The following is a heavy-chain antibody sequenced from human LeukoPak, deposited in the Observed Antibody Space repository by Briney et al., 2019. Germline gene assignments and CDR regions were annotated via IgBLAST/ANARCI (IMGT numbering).Heavy chain of an antibody. J-gene: IGHJ4*02. V-gene: IGHV3-48*03. CDR3: ARGYYDFDY. CDR2: ISNSGSTK. D-gene: IGHD3-10*01. Sequence: GGSLRLSCAASGFTFSSNVMNWVRQAPGKGLEWLSHISNSGSTKYYADSVKGRFTISRDNAKNSLYLQMNSLRAEDTAVYYCARGYYDFDYWGQGTLVTVSS. CDR1: GFTFSSNV.